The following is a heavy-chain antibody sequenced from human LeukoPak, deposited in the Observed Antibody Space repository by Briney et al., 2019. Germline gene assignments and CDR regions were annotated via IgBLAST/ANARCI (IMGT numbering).Heavy chain of an antibody. J-gene: IGHJ3*02. CDR1: GFTVSSNY. D-gene: IGHD3-3*01. CDR2: IYSGGST. V-gene: IGHV3-66*01. Sequence: GGSLRLSCAASGFTVSSNYMSWVRQAPGKGLEWVSVIYSGGSTYYADSVKGRFTISRDNSKNTLYLQMNSLRAEDTAVYYCARDLRDDFWSGSKAFDIWGQGTMVTVSS. CDR3: ARDLRDDFWSGSKAFDI.